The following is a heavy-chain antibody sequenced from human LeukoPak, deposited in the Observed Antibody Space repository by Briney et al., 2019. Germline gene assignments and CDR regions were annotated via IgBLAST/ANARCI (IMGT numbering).Heavy chain of an antibody. CDR2: IKQDGSEK. D-gene: IGHD4-17*01. J-gene: IGHJ4*02. CDR1: GFTFSSYW. CDR3: ARVGPDDYGDYAAGGYFDY. Sequence: PGGSLRLSCAASGFTFSSYWMSWVRQAPGKGLEWVANIKQDGSEKYYVDSVKGRFTISRDNAKNSLYLQMNSLRAEDTAVYYCARVGPDDYGDYAAGGYFDYWGQGTLVTVSS. V-gene: IGHV3-7*03.